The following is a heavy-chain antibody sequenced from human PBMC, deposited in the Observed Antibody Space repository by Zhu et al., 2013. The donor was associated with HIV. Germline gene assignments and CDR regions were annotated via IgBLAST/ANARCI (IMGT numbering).Heavy chain of an antibody. CDR3: ARGGLASGRYCSSTSCPGGFDP. Sequence: QVQLVQSGAEVKKPGSSVKVSCKASGGTFSSYAISWVRQAPGQGLEWMGGIIPIFGTANYAQKFQGRVTITADKSTSTAYMELSSLRSEDTAVYYCARGGLASGRYCSSTSCPGGFDPWGQGTLVTVSS. V-gene: IGHV1-69*06. D-gene: IGHD2-2*01. CDR2: IIPIFGTA. CDR1: GGTFSSYA. J-gene: IGHJ5*02.